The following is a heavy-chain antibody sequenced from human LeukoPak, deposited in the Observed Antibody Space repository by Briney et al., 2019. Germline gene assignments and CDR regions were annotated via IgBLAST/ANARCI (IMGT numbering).Heavy chain of an antibody. J-gene: IGHJ5*02. CDR1: GGSISSGGYS. V-gene: IGHV4-30-4*07. Sequence: SETLSLTCAVSGGSISSGGYSWSWIRQPPGKGLEWIGYIYYSGSTYYNPSLKSRVTISVDTSKNQFSLKLSSVTAADTAVYYCARLGVTMVRAPNWFDPWGQGTLVTVSS. CDR2: IYYSGST. D-gene: IGHD3-10*01. CDR3: ARLGVTMVRAPNWFDP.